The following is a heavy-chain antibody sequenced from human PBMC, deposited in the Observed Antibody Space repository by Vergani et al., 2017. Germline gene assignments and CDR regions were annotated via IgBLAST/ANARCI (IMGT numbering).Heavy chain of an antibody. V-gene: IGHV4-61*02. CDR2: IYTSGST. CDR1: GGSISSGRYY. Sequence: QVQLQESGPGLVKPSQTLSLTCTVSGGSISSGRYYWNWIRQPAGMGLEWIGRIYTSGSTNYNPSLKSRVTISGDTSKKQFSRKLSSATAADTAVYYCAGRSCVGELRNKVNWFDPWGQGTLVTVSS. CDR3: AGRSCVGELRNKVNWFDP. D-gene: IGHD1-26*01. J-gene: IGHJ5*02.